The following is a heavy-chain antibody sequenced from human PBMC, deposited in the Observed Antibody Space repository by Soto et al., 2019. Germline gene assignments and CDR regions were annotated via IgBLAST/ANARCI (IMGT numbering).Heavy chain of an antibody. Sequence: EEQLVESGGGLVRPGGSLRLSCAVSGFSVSTNFMNWVRQAPGKEPQWVAVLYPGPGTYYADSVMGRFIIARDDSTNTLFLHLTNRSAEDTAVYYCARQCGGDCSKAFALWGQGTMVTVS. CDR3: ARQCGGDCSKAFAL. CDR2: LYPGPGT. CDR1: GFSVSTNF. J-gene: IGHJ3*01. D-gene: IGHD2-21*01. V-gene: IGHV3-66*04.